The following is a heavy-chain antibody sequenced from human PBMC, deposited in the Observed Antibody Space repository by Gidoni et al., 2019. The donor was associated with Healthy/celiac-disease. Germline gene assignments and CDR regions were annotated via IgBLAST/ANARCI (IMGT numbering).Heavy chain of an antibody. CDR3: AKDREIVVVPAAMRIDY. CDR2: ISYDGSNK. V-gene: IGHV3-30*18. CDR1: GFPFSSYG. J-gene: IGHJ4*02. Sequence: QVQLVESGGGVVQPGRSLRLVCAASGFPFSSYGMHWVRQAPGKGLVWVAVISYDGSNKYYADSVKGRFTISRDNSKNTLYLQMNSLRAEDTAVYYCAKDREIVVVPAAMRIDYWGQGTLVTVSS. D-gene: IGHD2-2*01.